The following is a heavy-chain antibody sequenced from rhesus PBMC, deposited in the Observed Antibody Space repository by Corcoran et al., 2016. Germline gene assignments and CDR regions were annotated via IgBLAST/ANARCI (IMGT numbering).Heavy chain of an antibody. J-gene: IGHJ4*01. V-gene: IGHV4-73*01. CDR2: IDSSGST. Sequence: QVKMQQWGEGLVKPSETLSLTCAVYGGSISGYWWSWIRQPRGKGLEWIGRIDSSGSTDYNPSLKRRVTIARDTSKNQFSLKLSSVTAADTTVYYCARSYFWGPFFDYWGQGVLVTVSS. CDR1: GGSISGYW. D-gene: IGHD7-45*01. CDR3: ARSYFWGPFFDY.